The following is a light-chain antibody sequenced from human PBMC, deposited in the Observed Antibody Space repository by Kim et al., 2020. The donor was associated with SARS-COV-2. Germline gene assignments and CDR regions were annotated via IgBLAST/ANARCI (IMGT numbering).Light chain of an antibody. V-gene: IGLV10-54*01. CDR1: ANNVGNQG. CDR2: RNN. CDR3: SAWDSSLSVWV. J-gene: IGLJ3*02. Sequence: RQTATLTCIGNANNVGNQGAAWLQQHQGHPPKLLSYRNNNRPSGISERLSASRSGNTASLTITGLQPEDEADYYCSAWDSSLSVWVFCGGTKLTVL.